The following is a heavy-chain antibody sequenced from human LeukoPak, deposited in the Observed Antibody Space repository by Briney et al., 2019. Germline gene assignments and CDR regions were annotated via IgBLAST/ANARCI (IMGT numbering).Heavy chain of an antibody. CDR3: TRATRISTSGVQYYCDY. CDR1: GFTFGDYA. V-gene: IGHV3-49*04. Sequence: GGSLRLSCTTSGFTFGDYAMTWVRQAPGKGLEWVSFIRSKRYGWTKEEAASVKDRFTISRDASQSVAYLQMDSLKTEDTAVYYCTRATRISTSGVQYYCDYWGQGTLVSVSP. CDR2: IRSKRYGWTK. J-gene: IGHJ4*02. D-gene: IGHD3-3*01.